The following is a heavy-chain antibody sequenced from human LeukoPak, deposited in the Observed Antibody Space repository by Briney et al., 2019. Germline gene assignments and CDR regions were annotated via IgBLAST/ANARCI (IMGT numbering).Heavy chain of an antibody. CDR1: GCTFSSYA. CDR3: AAGVVVVAATAYNWFDP. CDR2: IIPIFGTA. D-gene: IGHD2-15*01. J-gene: IGHJ5*02. V-gene: IGHV1-69*06. Sequence: SVKVSCKASGCTFSSYAISWVRQAPGQGLEWMGGIIPIFGTANYAQKFQGRVTITADKSTSTAYMELSSLRSEDTAVYYCAAGVVVVAATAYNWFDPWGQGTLVTVSS.